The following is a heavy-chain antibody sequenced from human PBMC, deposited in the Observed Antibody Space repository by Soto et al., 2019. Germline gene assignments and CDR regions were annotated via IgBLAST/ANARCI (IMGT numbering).Heavy chain of an antibody. J-gene: IGHJ6*02. CDR1: GGSFSGYY. CDR3: ARNRGAGDV. CDR2: INHSGST. Sequence: QVQLQQWGAGLLKPSETLSLTCAVYGGSFSGYYWSWIRQPPGKGLEWIGEINHSGSTNYNPSLKSRVTTSVDTSKNQFSLKLSSVTATDTAVYYCARNRGAGDVWGQGTTVTVSS. D-gene: IGHD3-16*01. V-gene: IGHV4-34*01.